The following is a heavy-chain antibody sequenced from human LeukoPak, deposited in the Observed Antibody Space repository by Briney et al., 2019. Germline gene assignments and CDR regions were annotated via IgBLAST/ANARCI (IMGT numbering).Heavy chain of an antibody. Sequence: PGGSLRLSCAASGFSFDDYAIHWVRQAPGKGLEWVSLISGDGGSTFYADSVKGRFTISRDNSKNSLYLQMSSLGSEDTALYYCARESDSSGWYDSWGQGTLVTVSS. V-gene: IGHV3-43*02. D-gene: IGHD3-22*01. J-gene: IGHJ5*01. CDR3: ARESDSSGWYDS. CDR1: GFSFDDYA. CDR2: ISGDGGST.